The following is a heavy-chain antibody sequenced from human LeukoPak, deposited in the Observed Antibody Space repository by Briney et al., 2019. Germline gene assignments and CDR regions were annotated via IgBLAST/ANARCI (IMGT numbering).Heavy chain of an antibody. J-gene: IGHJ4*02. Sequence: GGSLRLSCAASGFTFSSYWMHWVRQAPGKGLVWVSGISGSGSSTNYADSVKGRFTISRDNSKNTLYLQMNSLRAEDTAVYYCAKDSAKKYDDYWGQGTLVTVSS. CDR3: AKDSAKKYDDY. CDR2: ISGSGSST. CDR1: GFTFSSYW. D-gene: IGHD2/OR15-2a*01. V-gene: IGHV3-23*01.